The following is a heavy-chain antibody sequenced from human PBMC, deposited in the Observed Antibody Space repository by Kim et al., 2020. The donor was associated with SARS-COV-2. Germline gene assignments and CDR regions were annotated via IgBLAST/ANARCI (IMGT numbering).Heavy chain of an antibody. V-gene: IGHV5-51*01. D-gene: IGHD6-13*01. CDR1: GYSFTSYW. CDR3: ARRTSSSWYSRWFDP. Sequence: GESLKISCKGSGYSFTSYWIGWVRQMPGKGLEWMGIIYPGDSDTRYSPSFQGQVTISADKSISTAYLQWSSPKASDTAMYYCARRTSSSWYSRWFDPWGQGTLVTVSS. J-gene: IGHJ5*02. CDR2: IYPGDSDT.